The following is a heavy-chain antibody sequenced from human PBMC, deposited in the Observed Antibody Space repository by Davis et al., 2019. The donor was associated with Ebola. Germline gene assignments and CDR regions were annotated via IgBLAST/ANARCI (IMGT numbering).Heavy chain of an antibody. V-gene: IGHV3-7*01. J-gene: IGHJ4*02. Sequence: GGSLRLSCAASGFTFSSYWMSWVRQAPGKGLEWVANIKQDGSEKYYVDSVKGRFTISRDNSKNTLYLQMSSLRIEDTAVYYCVKGSITMTVVVYFDLWGQGTLVTVSS. D-gene: IGHD3-22*01. CDR3: VKGSITMTVVVYFDL. CDR1: GFTFSSYW. CDR2: IKQDGSEK.